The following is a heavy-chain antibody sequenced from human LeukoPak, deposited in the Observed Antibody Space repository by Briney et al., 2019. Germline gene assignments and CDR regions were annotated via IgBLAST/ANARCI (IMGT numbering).Heavy chain of an antibody. V-gene: IGHV7-4-1*02. CDR3: ARVDYYDSSGYYEGSNWFDP. J-gene: IGHJ5*02. Sequence: ASVKVSCKASGYTFTSYGISWVRQAPGQGLEWMGWINTNTGNPTYAQGFTGRFVFSLDTSVSTAYLQISSLKAEDTAVYYCARVDYYDSSGYYEGSNWFDPWGQGTLVTVSS. CDR2: INTNTGNP. CDR1: GYTFTSYG. D-gene: IGHD3-22*01.